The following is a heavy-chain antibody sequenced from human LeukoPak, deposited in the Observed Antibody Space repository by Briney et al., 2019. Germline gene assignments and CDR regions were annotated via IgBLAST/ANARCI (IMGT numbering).Heavy chain of an antibody. Sequence: PGGSLILSCAASGFTFSSYAMHWVRQAPGKGLEWVAVISYDGSNQYSADSVKGRFTISRDNSKNTLFLQMNSLRAEDTAVYYCAKGGVLMVYAIPRDIWGQGTMVTVSS. CDR1: GFTFSSYA. J-gene: IGHJ3*02. CDR2: ISYDGSNQ. D-gene: IGHD2-8*01. CDR3: AKGGVLMVYAIPRDI. V-gene: IGHV3-30*04.